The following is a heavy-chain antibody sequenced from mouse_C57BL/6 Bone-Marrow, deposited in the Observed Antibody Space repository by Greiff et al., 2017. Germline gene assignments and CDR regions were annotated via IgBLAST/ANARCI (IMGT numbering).Heavy chain of an antibody. CDR3: ARDPGYERWFAY. D-gene: IGHD3-1*01. CDR1: GFTFSSYA. V-gene: IGHV5-4*01. CDR2: ISDGGSYA. J-gene: IGHJ3*01. Sequence: EVKVEESGGGLVKPGGSLKLSCAASGFTFSSYAMPWVRQTPEKRLEWVATISDGGSYAYYPDNVKGRFTISRDNAKNNLYLQMSHLKSEDTAMYYCARDPGYERWFAYWGQGTLVTVSA.